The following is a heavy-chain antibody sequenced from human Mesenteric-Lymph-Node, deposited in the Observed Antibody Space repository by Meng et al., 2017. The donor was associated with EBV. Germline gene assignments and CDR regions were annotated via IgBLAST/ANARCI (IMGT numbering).Heavy chain of an antibody. D-gene: IGHD6-25*01. J-gene: IGHJ5*02. CDR3: TRGWGSAAAGFDP. CDR1: GTSWRQCG. V-gene: IGHV3-74*01. Sequence: VEGCGGSLIRPGWSRRLAGAGAGTSWRQCGMHWVRQARGKGRVWDSRINRNERSTIDADSVKGRFTITRENATNTIYLQMNSLRAEDTAVYYCTRGWGSAAAGFDPWGQGTLVTVSS. CDR2: INRNERST.